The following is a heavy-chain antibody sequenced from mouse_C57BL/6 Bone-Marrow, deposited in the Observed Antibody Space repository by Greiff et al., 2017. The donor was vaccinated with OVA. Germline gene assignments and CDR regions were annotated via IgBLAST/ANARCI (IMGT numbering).Heavy chain of an antibody. CDR2: ISDGGSYT. Sequence: EVKLMESGGGLVKPGGSLKLSCAASGFTFSSYAMSWVRQTPEKRLEWVATISDGGSYTYYPDNVKGRFTISRDNAKNNLYLQMSHLKSEDTAMYYCAREDGFPPWFAYWGQGTLVTVSA. D-gene: IGHD2-3*01. J-gene: IGHJ3*01. V-gene: IGHV5-4*01. CDR3: AREDGFPPWFAY. CDR1: GFTFSSYA.